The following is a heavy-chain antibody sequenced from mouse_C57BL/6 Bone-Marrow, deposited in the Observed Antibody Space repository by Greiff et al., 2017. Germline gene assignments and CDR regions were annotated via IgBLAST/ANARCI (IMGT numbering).Heavy chain of an antibody. Sequence: VQLQQSGAELVRPGASVKLSCTASGFNIKDDYMHWVKQRPEQGLEWIGWIDPENGDTEYASKFQGKATITADTSSNTAYLQLSSLTSEDTAVYYCTTLSTVEKFDYWGQGTTLTVSS. CDR2: IDPENGDT. CDR3: TTLSTVEKFDY. D-gene: IGHD2-1*01. J-gene: IGHJ2*01. V-gene: IGHV14-4*01. CDR1: GFNIKDDY.